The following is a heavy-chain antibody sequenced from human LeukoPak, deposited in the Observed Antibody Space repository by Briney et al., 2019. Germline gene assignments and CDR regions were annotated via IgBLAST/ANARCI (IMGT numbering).Heavy chain of an antibody. J-gene: IGHJ4*02. V-gene: IGHV1-3*01. CDR1: GYTFTSYA. D-gene: IGHD3-22*01. CDR2: INAGNGNT. CDR3: ARGRIYYDSTGYAH. Sequence: GASVKVSCKASGYTFTSYAMHWVRQAPGQRLEWMGWINAGNGNTKYSQKFQGRVTITRDTSASTAYMELSSLRSEDTAVYYCARGRIYYDSTGYAHWGQGTLVTVSS.